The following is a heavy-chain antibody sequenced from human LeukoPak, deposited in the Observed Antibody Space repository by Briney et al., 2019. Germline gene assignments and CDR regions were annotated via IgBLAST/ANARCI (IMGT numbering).Heavy chain of an antibody. D-gene: IGHD6-19*01. J-gene: IGHJ4*02. Sequence: ASVKVSCKASGHTFTSYYIHWVRQAPGQGLEWMGIINPSHGSTTYAQKFQGRVTMTRDTSTSTVYMELSGLGSEDTAVYYCARGAGGWYLSVDYWGQGTLVTVSS. CDR2: INPSHGST. CDR1: GHTFTSYY. V-gene: IGHV1-46*01. CDR3: ARGAGGWYLSVDY.